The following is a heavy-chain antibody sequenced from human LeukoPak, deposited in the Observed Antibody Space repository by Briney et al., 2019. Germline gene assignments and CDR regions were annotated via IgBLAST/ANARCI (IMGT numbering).Heavy chain of an antibody. Sequence: SETLSLTCSVSGDSFDNYFWSWIRQSAGEGLEWIGRIYSDGKTDYNPSFGSRVTMSVDTAKKQFSLELRSVTAADTAVYYCAKGAIPFVQWSHYFNYWGQGILVTVSS. D-gene: IGHD3-3*01. CDR2: IYSDGKT. CDR1: GDSFDNYF. V-gene: IGHV4-4*07. J-gene: IGHJ4*02. CDR3: AKGAIPFVQWSHYFNY.